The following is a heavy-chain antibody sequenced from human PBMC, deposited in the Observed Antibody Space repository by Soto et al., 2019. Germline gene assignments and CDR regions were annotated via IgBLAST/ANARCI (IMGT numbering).Heavy chain of an antibody. Sequence: EVQLLESGGDLIQPGGSLRLSCAASGFTFSSYAMSWVRQAPGKGLGWVSAISSSGGRTFYADSVKGRFTISRENSRNTLYLPMNSLRAEDTAIYYCAKYQPMTQPRPYFDYWGQGTLVTVSS. J-gene: IGHJ4*02. CDR1: GFTFSSYA. V-gene: IGHV3-23*01. CDR2: ISSSGGRT. D-gene: IGHD6-25*01. CDR3: AKYQPMTQPRPYFDY.